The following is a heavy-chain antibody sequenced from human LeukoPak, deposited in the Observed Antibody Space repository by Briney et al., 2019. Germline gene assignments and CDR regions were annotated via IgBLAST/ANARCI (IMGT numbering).Heavy chain of an antibody. CDR3: AKDPYPYGFRYNWFDP. CDR2: ISGSGGST. J-gene: IGHJ5*02. D-gene: IGHD4-17*01. Sequence: GGSLRLSCAASGFTFSSYAMSWVRQAPGKGLEWVSAISGSGGSTYYADSMKGRFTISRDNSKNTLYLQMNSLRAEDTAVYYCAKDPYPYGFRYNWFDPWGQGTLVTVSS. CDR1: GFTFSSYA. V-gene: IGHV3-23*01.